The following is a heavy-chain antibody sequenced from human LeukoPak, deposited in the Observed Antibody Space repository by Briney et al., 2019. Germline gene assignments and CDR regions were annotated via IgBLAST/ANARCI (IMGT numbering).Heavy chain of an antibody. Sequence: SETLSLTCTVSGGSISSSSYYWGWISQPPGKGLERIGSIYYSGSTYYNPSLKSRVTISVDTSKNQFSLKLSSVTAADTAVYYCARQGYGWELLYWGQGTLVTVSS. CDR2: IYYSGST. CDR1: GGSISSSSYY. J-gene: IGHJ4*02. V-gene: IGHV4-39*01. CDR3: ARQGYGWELLY. D-gene: IGHD1-26*01.